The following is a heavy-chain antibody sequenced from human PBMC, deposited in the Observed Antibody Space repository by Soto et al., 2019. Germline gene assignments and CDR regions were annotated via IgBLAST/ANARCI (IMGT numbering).Heavy chain of an antibody. D-gene: IGHD1-20*01. CDR1: GASISVHSYY. J-gene: IGHJ5*02. V-gene: IGHV4-39*01. CDR3: TRRYKSNDNHFDP. Sequence: PSETLSLTCTVSGASISVHSYYWTWIRQPPGKGLEWIGSSYYSGTTYFNPSLKSRATISVDTSKNQFSLRLTSVTAADSTLFYCTRRYKSNDNHFDPWGAGALVTVTS. CDR2: SYYSGTT.